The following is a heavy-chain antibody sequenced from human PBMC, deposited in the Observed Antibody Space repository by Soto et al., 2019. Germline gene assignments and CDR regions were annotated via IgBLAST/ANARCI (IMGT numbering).Heavy chain of an antibody. CDR2: IYSGGRT. CDR1: GGSISPYY. CDR3: ARGPGGFGDFSLDY. D-gene: IGHD3-10*01. Sequence: QVQLQESGPGLVKPSETLSLSCGVSGGSISPYYWSWIRQPAGKGLEWIGRIYSGGRTNYTPSLESRVTMSVDTSKNKFSLKLSSVTAADTAVYYCARGPGGFGDFSLDYWGQGTLVTVSS. J-gene: IGHJ4*02. V-gene: IGHV4-4*07.